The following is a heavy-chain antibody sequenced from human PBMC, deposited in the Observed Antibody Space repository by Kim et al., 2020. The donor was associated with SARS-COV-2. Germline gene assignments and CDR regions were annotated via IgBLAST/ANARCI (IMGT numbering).Heavy chain of an antibody. J-gene: IGHJ6*02. CDR3: ARGAPQRGLFDYYYYGMDV. D-gene: IGHD2-21*01. V-gene: IGHV1-18*01. Sequence: ASVKVSCKASGYTFTSYGISWVRQAPGQGLEWMGWISAYNGNTNYAQKLQGRVTMTTDTSTSTAYMELRSLRSDDTAVYYCARGAPQRGLFDYYYYGMDVWGQGTTVTVSS. CDR1: GYTFTSYG. CDR2: ISAYNGNT.